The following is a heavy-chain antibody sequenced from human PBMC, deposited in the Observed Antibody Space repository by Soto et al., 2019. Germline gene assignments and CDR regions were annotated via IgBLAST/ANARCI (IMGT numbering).Heavy chain of an antibody. J-gene: IGHJ3*02. V-gene: IGHV1-2*04. CDR1: GYTFTGYY. CDR2: INPNSGGT. Sequence: ASVKVSCKASGYTFTGYYMHWVRQAPGQGLEWMGWINPNSGGTNYAQKLQGWVTMTRDTSISTAYMELSRLRSDDTAVYYCARSRRTGDPDAFDIWGKGTMVTVSS. CDR3: ARSRRTGDPDAFDI. D-gene: IGHD7-27*01.